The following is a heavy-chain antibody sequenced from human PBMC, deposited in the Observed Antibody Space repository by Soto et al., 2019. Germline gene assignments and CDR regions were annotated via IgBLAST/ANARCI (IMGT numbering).Heavy chain of an antibody. CDR1: GGTFSSYA. Sequence: QVQLVQSGAEVQKPGSSVKVSCKASGGTFSSYAISWVRQAPGQGLEWRGGSIPSPGTANYAQKFQVRVTITADESTSTAYMELSSLRSEDTAVYYCARSQGSSTSLEIYYYYYYGMDVWGQGTTVTVSS. J-gene: IGHJ6*02. D-gene: IGHD2-2*01. V-gene: IGHV1-69*01. CDR2: SIPSPGTA. CDR3: ARSQGSSTSLEIYYYYYYGMDV.